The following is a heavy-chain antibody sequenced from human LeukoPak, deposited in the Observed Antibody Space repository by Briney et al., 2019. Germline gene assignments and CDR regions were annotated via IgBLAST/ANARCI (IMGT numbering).Heavy chain of an antibody. CDR1: GFPFRDYY. Sequence: PGGSLRLSCAASGFPFRDYYMGWIRQAPGKELEWVSYISSTSGTIFYADSVKGRFTISRDSAENSLYLQMNSLRAEDTAVYYCARVPPSYDFWSGYPDYWGQGTLVTVSS. CDR2: ISSTSGTI. J-gene: IGHJ4*02. V-gene: IGHV3-11*04. D-gene: IGHD3-3*01. CDR3: ARVPPSYDFWSGYPDY.